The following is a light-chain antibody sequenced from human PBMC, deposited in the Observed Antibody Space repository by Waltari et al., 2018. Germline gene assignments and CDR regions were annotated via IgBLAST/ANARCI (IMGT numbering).Light chain of an antibody. CDR3: CSYAGSYTVV. CDR1: SNDVGGYNY. Sequence: QSALTQPRSVSGSPGQSVTISCTGTSNDVGGYNYVSWYQQHPGKAPKLMIYDVSKRPSGGPDRFSASKSVNTASLTISGLQAEDEADYYCCSYAGSYTVVFGGGTKLTVL. V-gene: IGLV2-11*01. CDR2: DVS. J-gene: IGLJ2*01.